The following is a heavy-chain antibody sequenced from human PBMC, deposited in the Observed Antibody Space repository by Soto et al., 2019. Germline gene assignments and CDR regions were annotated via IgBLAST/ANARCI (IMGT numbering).Heavy chain of an antibody. CDR2: ISSSSSTI. Sequence: GGSLRLSCAASGFTFSSYSMNWVRQAPGKGLEWVSYISSSSSTIYYADSVKGRFTISRDNAKNSLYLQMNSLRAEDTAVYYCARDYVLYDSRLLFDYWGQGTLVTVSS. J-gene: IGHJ4*02. CDR3: ARDYVLYDSRLLFDY. D-gene: IGHD2-21*01. V-gene: IGHV3-48*01. CDR1: GFTFSSYS.